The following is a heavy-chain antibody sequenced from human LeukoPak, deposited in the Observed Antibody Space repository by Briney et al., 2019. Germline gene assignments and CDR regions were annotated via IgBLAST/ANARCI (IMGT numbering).Heavy chain of an antibody. CDR3: ARALRGATSNYDY. CDR2: ISGSGGST. CDR1: GFTFDDYA. V-gene: IGHV3-23*01. J-gene: IGHJ4*02. D-gene: IGHD3-10*01. Sequence: PGGSLRLSCAASGFTFDDYAMSWVRQAPGKGLEWVSAISGSGGSTYYADSVKGRFTISRDNSKNTLYLQMNSLRAEDTAVYYCARALRGATSNYDYWGQGTLVTISS.